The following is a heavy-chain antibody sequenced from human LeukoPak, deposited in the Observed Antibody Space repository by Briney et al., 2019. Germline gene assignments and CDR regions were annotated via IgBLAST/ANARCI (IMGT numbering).Heavy chain of an antibody. J-gene: IGHJ4*02. CDR3: ARESYWGSSAKGFDY. Sequence: GGSLRLSCAASGFIFTDYSINWVRQAPGKVLEWISYIDKTSSNIYYADSVKGRFTISRDNAKNSLYLQMNRLRAEDTAVYYCARESYWGSSAKGFDYWGQGTLVTVSS. V-gene: IGHV3-48*01. D-gene: IGHD7-27*01. CDR2: IDKTSSNI. CDR1: GFIFTDYS.